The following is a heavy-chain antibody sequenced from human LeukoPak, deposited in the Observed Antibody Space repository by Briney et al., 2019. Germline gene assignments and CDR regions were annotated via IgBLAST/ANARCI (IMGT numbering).Heavy chain of an antibody. J-gene: IGHJ4*02. V-gene: IGHV5-51*01. D-gene: IGHD2-2*01. CDR2: IYPGSSET. Sequence: GESLKISCKGSGYIFITHWIGWVRQMPGKGLEWMGIIYPGSSETTYSPSFQGQVTISADKSISTAYPQWSSLKASDTAMYYCARHSTPNGVDYWGQGTLVTVSS. CDR3: ARHSTPNGVDY. CDR1: GYIFITHW.